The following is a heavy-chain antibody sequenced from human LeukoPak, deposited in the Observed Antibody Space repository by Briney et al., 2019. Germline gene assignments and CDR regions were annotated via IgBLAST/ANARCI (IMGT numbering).Heavy chain of an antibody. D-gene: IGHD3-10*01. V-gene: IGHV1-69*01. CDR3: ARGEQAGLWFGDTAFHH. Sequence: SVKVSCKASGGAFSSYAVSWVRQAPGQGLEWMGGIIPILGIPNYAQKFQGRVTITADESTSTANMELSSLRSEDTAVYYCARGEQAGLWFGDTAFHHWGQGTLVTVSS. CDR1: GGAFSSYA. J-gene: IGHJ1*01. CDR2: IIPILGIP.